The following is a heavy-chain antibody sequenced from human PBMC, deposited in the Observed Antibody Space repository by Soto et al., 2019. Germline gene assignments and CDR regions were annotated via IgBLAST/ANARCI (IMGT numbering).Heavy chain of an antibody. Sequence: SETLSLTCTVSGGSISRGDYYWSWVRQNPGQGLEWIGHIFHSGRTYYNPSLKSRVSISVDASKNQFSLNLNSVTAADTAVYYCARWVEVSLDYFDSWGQGIPVTVSS. CDR2: IFHSGRT. CDR1: GGSISRGDYY. J-gene: IGHJ4*02. D-gene: IGHD2-15*01. CDR3: ARWVEVSLDYFDS. V-gene: IGHV4-31*03.